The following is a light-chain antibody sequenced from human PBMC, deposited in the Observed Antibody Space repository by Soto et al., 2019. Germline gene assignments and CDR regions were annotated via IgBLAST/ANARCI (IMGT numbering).Light chain of an antibody. CDR3: QQLNSYPIT. Sequence: DIQMTQAPSTLSASVGDRVTISCRASQSISSWLAWYQQKPGKAPKLLIYDASSLESGVPSRFSGSGSGTDFTLTISSLQPEDFATYYCQQLNSYPITFGQGTRLEIK. CDR1: QSISSW. J-gene: IGKJ5*01. V-gene: IGKV1-5*01. CDR2: DAS.